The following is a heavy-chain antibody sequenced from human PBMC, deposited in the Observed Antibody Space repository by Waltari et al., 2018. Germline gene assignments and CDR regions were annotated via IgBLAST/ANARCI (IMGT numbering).Heavy chain of an antibody. CDR3: AGDRAIGLFFDY. V-gene: IGHV4-4*02. D-gene: IGHD2-2*01. Sequence: QVQLQESGQGLVKPSGTLSLTCAVSGDSISGNYWWSWVRQSPEKGLEWIGQVHHSGKTHYTPSLHGRVTISVDKPKNQFSLNLNSVTAADTAVYYCAGDRAIGLFFDYWGRGTLVTVSS. J-gene: IGHJ4*02. CDR2: VHHSGKT. CDR1: GDSISGNYW.